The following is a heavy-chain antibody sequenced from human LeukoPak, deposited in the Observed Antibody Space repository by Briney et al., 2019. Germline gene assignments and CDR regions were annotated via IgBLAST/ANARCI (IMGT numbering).Heavy chain of an antibody. CDR2: IYYTGST. J-gene: IGHJ4*02. Sequence: SETLSLTCTVSGGSISTHFWTWIRQPPGMGLEWIGYIYYTGSTNYNPSLKSRVTISLDTSKHQFSLHLAFVTAADTAVYYCARAPNGYYPLDYWGQGTLVTVSS. CDR1: GGSISTHF. D-gene: IGHD3-22*01. V-gene: IGHV4-59*11. CDR3: ARAPNGYYPLDY.